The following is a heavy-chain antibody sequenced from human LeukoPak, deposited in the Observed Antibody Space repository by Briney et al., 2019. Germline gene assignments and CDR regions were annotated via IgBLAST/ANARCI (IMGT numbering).Heavy chain of an antibody. CDR3: ASSWELKADAFDI. Sequence: SETLSLTCTVSGGSISSSSYYWDWIRQPPGKGLEWIGSIYYSGSTYYNPSLKSRVTISVDTSKNQFSLKLSSVTAADTAVYYWASSWELKADAFDIWGQRTMVNVSS. D-gene: IGHD1-26*01. J-gene: IGHJ3*02. CDR2: IYYSGST. V-gene: IGHV4-39*01. CDR1: GGSISSSSYY.